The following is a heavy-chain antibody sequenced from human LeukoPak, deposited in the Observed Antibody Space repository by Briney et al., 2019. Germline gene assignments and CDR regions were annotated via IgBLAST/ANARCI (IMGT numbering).Heavy chain of an antibody. CDR1: GFTFSDYY. CDR3: ARGGYYGSGDPNYYYMDV. J-gene: IGHJ6*03. Sequence: PGGSLRLSCVASGFTFSDYYMSWIRQAPGKGLEWVSYISSSGSTIYYADSVKGRFTISRDNAKNSLYLQMNSLRAEDTAVYYCARGGYYGSGDPNYYYMDVWGKGTTVTVSS. V-gene: IGHV3-11*01. D-gene: IGHD3-10*01. CDR2: ISSSGSTI.